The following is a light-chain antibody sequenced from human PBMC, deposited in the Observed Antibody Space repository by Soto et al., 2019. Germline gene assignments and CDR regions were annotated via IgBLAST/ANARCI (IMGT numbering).Light chain of an antibody. Sequence: EIVLTQSPGTLSLSPGERATLSCRASQSVSSSYLAWYQQKPGQAPRLLIYGASSRATGIPDRFSGSGSGTDFTVTISRLEPEDFAVYYCQQYGVSPLTFGPGTKVEIK. J-gene: IGKJ3*01. CDR2: GAS. CDR3: QQYGVSPLT. V-gene: IGKV3-20*01. CDR1: QSVSSSY.